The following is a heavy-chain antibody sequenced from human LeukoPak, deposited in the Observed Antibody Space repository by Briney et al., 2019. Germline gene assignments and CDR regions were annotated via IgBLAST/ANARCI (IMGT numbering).Heavy chain of an antibody. CDR2: IYYSGST. D-gene: IGHD6-6*01. CDR3: ARGNAELLSIGAFDI. CDR1: GGSISSGDYY. V-gene: IGHV4-30-4*01. Sequence: KSSETLSLTCAVSGGSISSGDYYWSWIRQPPGKGLEWIGYIYYSGSTYYNPSLKSRVTISVDTSKNQFSLKLSSVTAADTAVYYCARGNAELLSIGAFDIWGQGTMVTVSS. J-gene: IGHJ3*02.